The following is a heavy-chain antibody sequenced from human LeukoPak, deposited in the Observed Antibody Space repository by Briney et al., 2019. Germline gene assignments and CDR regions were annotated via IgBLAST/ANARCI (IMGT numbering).Heavy chain of an antibody. Sequence: PSETPSLTCAVSGYSISSGYYWGWIRQPPGKGLEWIGSIYHSGSTYYNPSLKSRVTISVDTSKNQFSLKLSSVTAADTAVYYCARHEGYSYGRPDYWGQGTLVTVSS. V-gene: IGHV4-38-2*01. CDR1: GYSISSGYY. J-gene: IGHJ4*02. CDR3: ARHEGYSYGRPDY. D-gene: IGHD5-18*01. CDR2: IYHSGST.